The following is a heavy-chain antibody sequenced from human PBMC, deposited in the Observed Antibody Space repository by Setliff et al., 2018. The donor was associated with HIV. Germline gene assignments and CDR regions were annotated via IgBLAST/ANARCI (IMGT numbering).Heavy chain of an antibody. J-gene: IGHJ6*03. CDR3: ARDRDIVVVPASPQGHYYYMDV. V-gene: IGHV4-31*03. CDR2: IYNTGST. Sequence: PSETLSLTCTVTGGSISSGGLYWTWIRQHPGKGLEWIGYIYNTGSTYHSPSLESRVTISIDTSKNQFSLKLSSVTAADTAVYYCARDRDIVVVPASPQGHYYYMDVWGKGTTVTVSS. CDR1: GGSISSGGLY. D-gene: IGHD2-2*01.